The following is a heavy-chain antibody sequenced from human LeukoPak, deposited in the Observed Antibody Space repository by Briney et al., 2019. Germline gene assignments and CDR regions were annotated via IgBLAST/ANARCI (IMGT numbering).Heavy chain of an antibody. J-gene: IGHJ1*01. Sequence: PGGSLRLSCAASGFTFSSYGMHWVRQAPGKGLEWVAVISYDGSNKYYADSVKGRFTISRDNSKNTLYLQMNSLRAEDTAVYYCAKDGAAAGSRFAEYFQHWGQGTLVTVSS. CDR1: GFTFSSYG. D-gene: IGHD6-13*01. CDR3: AKDGAAAGSRFAEYFQH. CDR2: ISYDGSNK. V-gene: IGHV3-30*18.